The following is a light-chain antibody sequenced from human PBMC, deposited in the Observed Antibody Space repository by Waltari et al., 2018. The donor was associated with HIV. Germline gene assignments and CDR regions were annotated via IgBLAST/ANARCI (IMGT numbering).Light chain of an antibody. CDR3: QSADSNASLWV. V-gene: IGLV3-25*03. J-gene: IGLJ3*02. Sequence: SYELTQPPSVSVSPGQTARITCSGDALPKQYAYWYQQRPGQAPGLVIYKDTGRPSGIPERFSGSSSGTTATLTIIGVQAQDEADYHCQSADSNASLWVFGGGTKLTVL. CDR1: ALPKQY. CDR2: KDT.